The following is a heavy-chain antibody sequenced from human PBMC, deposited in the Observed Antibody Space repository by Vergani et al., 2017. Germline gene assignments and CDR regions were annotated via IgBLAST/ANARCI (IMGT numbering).Heavy chain of an antibody. D-gene: IGHD3-3*01. CDR2: IRGSGGST. CDR3: AKELRYDFWSGYYGPLDY. V-gene: IGHV3-23*01. J-gene: IGHJ4*02. CDR1: GFTFNHYA. Sequence: EVQLLESGGDLVQPGGSLRLSCAAPGFTFNHYAMNWVRQAPGKGLEWASGIRGSGGSTYYAGSVKGRFTISRDSSKNTLYLQMNSLSAGDTAVYYCAKELRYDFWSGYYGPLDYWGQGTLVTVSS.